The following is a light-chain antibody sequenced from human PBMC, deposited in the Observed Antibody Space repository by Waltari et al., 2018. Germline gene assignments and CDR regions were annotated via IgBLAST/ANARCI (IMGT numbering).Light chain of an antibody. CDR2: YAS. CDR3: QHYDSYPYA. J-gene: IGKJ2*01. V-gene: IGKV1-5*03. CDR1: ESVNRH. Sequence: IQVTPSPSTLSASVGDRVNITCRTSESVNRHLAWYQQKPGRAPKLLIYYASTLETGVPSRFSGSGSGTEFTLTITNLQRDDFATYFCQHYDSYPYAFGPGTKLEIK.